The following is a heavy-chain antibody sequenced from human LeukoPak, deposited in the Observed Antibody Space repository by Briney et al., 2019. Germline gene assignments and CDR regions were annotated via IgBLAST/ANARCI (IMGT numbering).Heavy chain of an antibody. CDR1: GYTFTSYD. CDR3: ARVGLFSSGYSAWWFNP. CDR2: MNPNSGNT. D-gene: IGHD3-22*01. V-gene: IGHV1-8*01. Sequence: ASVKVSCKASGYTFTSYDINWVRQATGQGLEWMGWMNPNSGNTGYAQKFQGRVTMTRNTSISTAYMELSSLRSEDTAVYYCARVGLFSSGYSAWWFNPWGQGTLVTVSS. J-gene: IGHJ5*02.